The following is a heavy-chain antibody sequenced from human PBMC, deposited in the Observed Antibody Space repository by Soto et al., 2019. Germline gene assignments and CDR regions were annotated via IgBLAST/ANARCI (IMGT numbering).Heavy chain of an antibody. V-gene: IGHV1-8*01. CDR3: ARMASFGSLNWFDP. CDR1: GYTFTNND. Sequence: SVKVSCKASGYTFTNNDVTWVRHATGQGLEWMGWMNPGSGDTGYAQKFQGRVTMTRNISIATAYMELSSLRSEDTAIYYCARMASFGSLNWFDPWGQGTLVTVSS. CDR2: MNPGSGDT. J-gene: IGHJ5*02. D-gene: IGHD5-18*01.